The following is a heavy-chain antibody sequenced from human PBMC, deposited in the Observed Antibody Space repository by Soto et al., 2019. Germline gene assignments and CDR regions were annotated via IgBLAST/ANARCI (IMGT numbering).Heavy chain of an antibody. CDR3: AREVVREYYFDY. CDR2: IYYSGST. Sequence: SETLSLTCTVSGGSISSSSYYWGWIRQPPGKGLEWIGSIYYSGSTYYNPSLKSRVTISVDTSKNQFSLKLSSVTAAETAVYYCAREVVREYYFDYWGQGTLVTVSS. D-gene: IGHD3-22*01. CDR1: GGSISSSSYY. V-gene: IGHV4-39*07. J-gene: IGHJ4*02.